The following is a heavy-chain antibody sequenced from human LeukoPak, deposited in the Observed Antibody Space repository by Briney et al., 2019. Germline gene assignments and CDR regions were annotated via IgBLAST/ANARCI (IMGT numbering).Heavy chain of an antibody. CDR2: IKSKTDGGTT. J-gene: IGHJ4*02. Sequence: GGSLRLSCAASGFTFSSAWMSWVRQAPGKGLEWVGRIKSKTDGGTTDYAAPVKGRFTISRDDSKNTLYLQMNSLKTEDTAVYYCTTDLWIAVAGSGWGQGTLVTVSS. D-gene: IGHD6-19*01. CDR1: GFTFSSAW. CDR3: TTDLWIAVAGSG. V-gene: IGHV3-15*01.